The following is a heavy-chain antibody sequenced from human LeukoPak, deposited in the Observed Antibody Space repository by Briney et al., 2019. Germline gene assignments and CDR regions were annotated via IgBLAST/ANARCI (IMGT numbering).Heavy chain of an antibody. CDR2: MNPNSGNT. D-gene: IGHD3-22*01. CDR3: ARGRSYYDSSGYYPIDY. Sequence: ASVKVSCKASGYTFTAYYIHWVRQATGQGLEWMGWMNPNSGNTGYAQKFQGRVTITRNTSISTAYMELSSLRSEDTAAYYCARGRSYYDSSGYYPIDYWGQGTLVTVSS. V-gene: IGHV1-8*03. CDR1: GYTFTAYY. J-gene: IGHJ4*02.